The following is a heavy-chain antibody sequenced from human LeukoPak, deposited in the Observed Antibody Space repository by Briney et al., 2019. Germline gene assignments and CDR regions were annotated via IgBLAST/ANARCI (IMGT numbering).Heavy chain of an antibody. D-gene: IGHD3-16*01. Sequence: ASVKVSCKASGYTMTTYGITWVRQAPGQGLEGMGGISADNGETAYAQRFQGRVIMTTDTSTNTASMELRSMRSDDTAVYYCARALPAGGVGYFWDNWFDPWGQGTLVTVSS. J-gene: IGHJ5*02. V-gene: IGHV1-18*01. CDR1: GYTMTTYG. CDR3: ARALPAGGVGYFWDNWFDP. CDR2: ISADNGET.